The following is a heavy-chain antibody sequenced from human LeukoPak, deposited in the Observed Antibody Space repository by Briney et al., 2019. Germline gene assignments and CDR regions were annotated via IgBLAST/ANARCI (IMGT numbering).Heavy chain of an antibody. J-gene: IGHJ4*02. CDR2: IDPSDSYT. V-gene: IGHV5-10-1*01. CDR1: GYGFTSYW. CDR3: ANTPKGYSSGWYTY. Sequence: RGESLKISCKGSGYGFTSYWISWVRQMPGKGLEWMGRIDPSDSYTNYSPSFQGHVTISADKSISTAYLQWSSLKASDTAMYYCANTPKGYSSGWYTYWGQGTLVTVSS. D-gene: IGHD6-19*01.